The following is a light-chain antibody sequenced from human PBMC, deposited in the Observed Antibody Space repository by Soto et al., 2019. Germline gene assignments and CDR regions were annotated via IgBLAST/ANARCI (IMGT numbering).Light chain of an antibody. V-gene: IGKV3-11*01. Sequence: EIVLTQSPDTLSLSPGERATLSCRASQSVSSSLAWYQQKPGQAPRLLIYDASSRATGIPARFRGSGSGTDFTLTISSLEPEDFAVYYCQQRSNWPPEVTFGPGTKVDIK. CDR2: DAS. CDR3: QQRSNWPPEVT. CDR1: QSVSSS. J-gene: IGKJ3*01.